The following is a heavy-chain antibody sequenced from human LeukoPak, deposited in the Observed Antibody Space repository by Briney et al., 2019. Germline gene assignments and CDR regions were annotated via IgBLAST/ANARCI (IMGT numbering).Heavy chain of an antibody. CDR3: AKARGFGELYFDY. CDR2: INWNGGST. V-gene: IGHV3-20*04. CDR1: GFTFDDYG. Sequence: PGGSLRLSCAASGFTFDDYGMSWVRQAPGKGLEWVSGINWNGGSTGYADSVKGRFTISRDNSKNTLYLQMNSLRAEDTAVYYCAKARGFGELYFDYWGQGTLVTVSS. J-gene: IGHJ4*02. D-gene: IGHD3-10*01.